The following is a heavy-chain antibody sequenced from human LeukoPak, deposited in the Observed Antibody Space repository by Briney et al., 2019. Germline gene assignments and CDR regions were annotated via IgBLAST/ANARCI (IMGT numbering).Heavy chain of an antibody. D-gene: IGHD2-2*01. CDR1: GGSISSGGYS. Sequence: SETLSLTCAVSGGSISSGGYSWSWIRQPPGKGLEWIGYIYHSGSTYYNPSLKSRVTISVDTSKNQFSLKLSSVTAADTAVYYCARMINYCSSTSCCPMEAFDIWGQGTMVTVSS. CDR3: ARMINYCSSTSCCPMEAFDI. J-gene: IGHJ3*02. CDR2: IYHSGST. V-gene: IGHV4-30-2*05.